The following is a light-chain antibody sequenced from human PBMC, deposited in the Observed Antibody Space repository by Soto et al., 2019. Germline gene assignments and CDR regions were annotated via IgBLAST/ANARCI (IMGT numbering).Light chain of an antibody. CDR1: QGIRNN. Sequence: AIQMTQSPSSLSASVGDRVAITCRASQGIRNNLGWYQQNPGKAPKLLIYAASSLQSGVPSRFSGSGSGTDFTLTISSLQPEDFATYFCLQDYNYPYTFGQGTKLEIK. CDR2: AAS. CDR3: LQDYNYPYT. V-gene: IGKV1-6*01. J-gene: IGKJ2*01.